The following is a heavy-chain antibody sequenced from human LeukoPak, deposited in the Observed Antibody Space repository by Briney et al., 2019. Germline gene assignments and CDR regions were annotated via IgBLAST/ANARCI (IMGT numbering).Heavy chain of an antibody. J-gene: IGHJ4*02. V-gene: IGHV1-18*01. D-gene: IGHD1-26*01. CDR3: ASISGSFDY. CDR1: DYTFTSYG. CDR2: ISPYSDNT. Sequence: ASVKVSCKASDYTFTSYGISWVRQAPGQGLEWMGWISPYSDNTNYAQNLQGRVTMTTDTSTSTAHMELSSLRSEDTAVYYCASISGSFDYWGQGTLVTVSS.